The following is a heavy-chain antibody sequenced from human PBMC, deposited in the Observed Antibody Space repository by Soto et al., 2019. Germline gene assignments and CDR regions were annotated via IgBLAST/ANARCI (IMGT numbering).Heavy chain of an antibody. V-gene: IGHV4-39*01. CDR2: IYYSGST. Sequence: PSETLSLTCTVSGGSISSSSYYCGWIRQPPGKGLEWIGSIYYSGSTYYNPSLKSRVTISVDTSKNQFSLKLSSVTAADTAVYYCASVLNYYDSSGYYSAILNAFDIWGQGTMVTVSS. J-gene: IGHJ3*02. CDR3: ASVLNYYDSSGYYSAILNAFDI. CDR1: GGSISSSSYY. D-gene: IGHD3-22*01.